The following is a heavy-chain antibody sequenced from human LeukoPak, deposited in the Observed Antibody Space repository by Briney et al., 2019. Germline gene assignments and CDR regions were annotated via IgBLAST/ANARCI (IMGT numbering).Heavy chain of an antibody. D-gene: IGHD6-19*01. CDR3: ARRSIAVAVYFDH. CDR1: GYIFTSYW. CDR2: IYPGDSDT. Sequence: GESLKISCKGSGYIFTSYWIGWVRQMPGKGLEWMGIIYPGDSDTRYSPSFQGQVTISADKSISTAYLQWSSLKASDTAMYYCARRSIAVAVYFDHWGQGTLVTVSS. J-gene: IGHJ4*02. V-gene: IGHV5-51*01.